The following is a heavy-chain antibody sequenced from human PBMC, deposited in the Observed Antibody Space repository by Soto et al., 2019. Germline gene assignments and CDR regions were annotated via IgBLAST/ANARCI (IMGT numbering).Heavy chain of an antibody. D-gene: IGHD6-13*01. J-gene: IGHJ6*02. CDR1: GFTFSTYF. Sequence: GGSLRLSCAASGFTFSTYFIHWARQSPGEGLVWVSRINGDESTTNYADSVEGRFTISRDNAKNTLYLQMSSLRAEDTAVYYCARGVPRVYGMDVWGQGTTVTVSS. CDR3: ARGVPRVYGMDV. V-gene: IGHV3-74*01. CDR2: INGDESTT.